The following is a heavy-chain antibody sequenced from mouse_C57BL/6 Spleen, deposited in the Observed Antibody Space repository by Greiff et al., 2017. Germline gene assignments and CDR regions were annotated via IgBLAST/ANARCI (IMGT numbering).Heavy chain of an antibody. J-gene: IGHJ4*01. CDR1: GYTFTDYY. CDR2: IYPGSGNT. CDR3: ARRGASNYEDYAMDY. D-gene: IGHD2-5*01. V-gene: IGHV1-76*01. Sequence: VQLQQSGAELVRPGASVKLSCKASGYTFTDYYINWVKQRPGQGLEWIASIYPGSGNTYYNEKFKGKATLTAEKSSSTAYMQLSSLTSEDSAVYFCARRGASNYEDYAMDYWGQGTSVTVSS.